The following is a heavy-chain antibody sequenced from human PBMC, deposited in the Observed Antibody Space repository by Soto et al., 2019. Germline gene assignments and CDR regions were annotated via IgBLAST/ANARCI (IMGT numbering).Heavy chain of an antibody. CDR3: AKDRQPDGFWPFDH. CDR2: ILADGTT. V-gene: IGHV3-23*01. Sequence: EVLLLESGGGLEQPGGSLRLSCAASGFTFNTYTMSWVRQAPGKGLEWVSGILADGTTYYADSVKGRFTISRDNSKYTLYLQINSLRSEDTAMYYCAKDRQPDGFWPFDHWGQGTLITVSS. J-gene: IGHJ4*02. D-gene: IGHD3-3*01. CDR1: GFTFNTYT.